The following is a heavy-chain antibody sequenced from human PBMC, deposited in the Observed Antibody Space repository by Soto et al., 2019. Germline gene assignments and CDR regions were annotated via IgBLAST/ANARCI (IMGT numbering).Heavy chain of an antibody. J-gene: IGHJ5*02. V-gene: IGHV4-30-2*01. CDR1: GGSISSGDYS. Sequence: PSETLSLTCTVSGGSISSGDYSWSWIRQPPGKGPEWIGYIYRSGTTYYNLSLRSRVAISIDRSKNQFSLRLSSVTAADTALYYCARGLGYCSTTTCSEDWFDPWGPGTLVTVSS. CDR3: ARGLGYCSTTTCSEDWFDP. CDR2: IYRSGTT. D-gene: IGHD2-2*03.